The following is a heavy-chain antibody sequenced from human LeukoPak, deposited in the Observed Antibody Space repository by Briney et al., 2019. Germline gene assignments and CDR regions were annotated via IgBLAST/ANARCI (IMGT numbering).Heavy chain of an antibody. D-gene: IGHD5-12*01. Sequence: PGGSLRLSCAASGFNFSGYSMNWVRQAPGKGLEWVSSISTTSRYIYYADSVKARFTVSRDNAKNSLYLQMNSLRAEDTAVYYCARGNSDYDHDYWGQGTLVTVSS. V-gene: IGHV3-21*01. CDR1: GFNFSGYS. J-gene: IGHJ4*02. CDR2: ISTTSRYI. CDR3: ARGNSDYDHDY.